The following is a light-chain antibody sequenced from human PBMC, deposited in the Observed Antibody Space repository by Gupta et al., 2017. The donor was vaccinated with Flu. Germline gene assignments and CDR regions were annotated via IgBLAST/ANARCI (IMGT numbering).Light chain of an antibody. Sequence: GKTARITCGGYKIGTRSVHWYQQKPGQARVLVIVKDTNRTSGITERFSGSNSGNTATLTISRAQGEDEDDYYCQVGDTSAYVFGTGTRVTVL. CDR2: KDT. CDR1: KIGTRS. CDR3: QVGDTSAYV. J-gene: IGLJ1*01. V-gene: IGLV3-9*01.